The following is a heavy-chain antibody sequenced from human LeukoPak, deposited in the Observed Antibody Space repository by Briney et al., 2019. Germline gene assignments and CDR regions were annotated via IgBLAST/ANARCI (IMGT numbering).Heavy chain of an antibody. J-gene: IGHJ4*02. D-gene: IGHD3-22*01. CDR2: IYTSGST. Sequence: SETLSLTCTVSGGSISSYYWTWIRQPAGKGLEWIGLIYTSGSTNYNPSLKSRVTMSVDTSRKQFSLRLSSVTAADTAVYYCARDRHYDSSEGPYFDYWGQGTLVTVSS. CDR3: ARDRHYDSSEGPYFDY. V-gene: IGHV4-4*07. CDR1: GGSISSYY.